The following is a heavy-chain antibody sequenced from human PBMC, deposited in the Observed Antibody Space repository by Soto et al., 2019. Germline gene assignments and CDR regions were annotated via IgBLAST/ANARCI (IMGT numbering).Heavy chain of an antibody. CDR3: XXHXXXXXXXAYATHYFDD. V-gene: IGHV4-39*01. Sequence: QVQLLESGPGLVKPSETLSLTCTVSDDSISRSSFYWGWIRQPPGKELEWIGSIYYSGNTHYNPSLRSRVTISVXTSKXQFXLKLXSXXAADTAVYFXXXHXXXXXXXAYATHYFDDWGLGTLVTVSS. D-gene: IGHD2-21*01. CDR2: IYYSGNT. CDR1: DDSISRSSFY. J-gene: IGHJ4*02.